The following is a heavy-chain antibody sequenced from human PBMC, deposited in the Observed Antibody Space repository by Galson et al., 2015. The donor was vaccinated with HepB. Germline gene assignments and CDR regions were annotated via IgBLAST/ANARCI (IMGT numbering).Heavy chain of an antibody. D-gene: IGHD5-24*01. CDR3: ARDRDGYNWRGYYYYGMDV. Sequence: SVKVSCKASGYTFTSYGISWVRQAPGRGPEWMGWISAHNGNTDYAQKLQGRVTMTTDTSTSTAYMELRSLRSDDTAVYYCARDRDGYNWRGYYYYGMDVWGQGTTVTVSS. CDR1: GYTFTSYG. V-gene: IGHV1-18*01. J-gene: IGHJ6*02. CDR2: ISAHNGNT.